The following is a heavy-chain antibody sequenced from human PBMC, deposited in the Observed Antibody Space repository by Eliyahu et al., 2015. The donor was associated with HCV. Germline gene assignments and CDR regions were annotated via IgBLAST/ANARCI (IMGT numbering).Heavy chain of an antibody. CDR1: GYSFSNYW. D-gene: IGHD6-6*01. V-gene: IGHV5-51*01. CDR3: ARPPQPGAARPMDYYFDS. J-gene: IGHJ4*02. CDR2: IFPGDSDT. Sequence: EVQLVQSGAEVKKSGESLKISCQGSGYSFSNYWIGWVRQMPGKGLEWMGXIFPGDSDTKYNPSFQGQVTISADKSISTAYLQWSRLKASDTATYYCARPPQPGAARPMDYYFDSWGPGTQVTVSS.